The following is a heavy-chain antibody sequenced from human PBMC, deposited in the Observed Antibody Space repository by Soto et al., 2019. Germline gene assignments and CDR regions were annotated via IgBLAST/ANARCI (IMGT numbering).Heavy chain of an antibody. D-gene: IGHD1-1*01. CDR1: GFTFTSHW. CDR3: ARDLTWNQADY. CDR2: MNVDGSTT. Sequence: EVQLVESGGGLVQPGGSLRISCAASGFTFTSHWMHWVRQAPGKGLVWVSRMNVDGSTTSYADSVKVRFTNSRDNAKNTLYLQMNSLRVEDTAVYYCARDLTWNQADYWGQGTLVTVSS. J-gene: IGHJ4*02. V-gene: IGHV3-74*01.